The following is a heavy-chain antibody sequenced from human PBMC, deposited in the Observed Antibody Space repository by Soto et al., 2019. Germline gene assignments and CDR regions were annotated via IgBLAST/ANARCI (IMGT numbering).Heavy chain of an antibody. Sequence: EAQLLESGGDLVQPGGSLRLSCEASEFSFDDYAMSWVRQAPGKGLEWVSSITYTGVSTYYVDSVKGRFTISRDNSKDTLYLQMNSLRAEDTAIYYCAKASVWYPYFDSWGQGTLVTVSS. CDR1: EFSFDDYA. D-gene: IGHD6-13*01. J-gene: IGHJ4*02. CDR3: AKASVWYPYFDS. V-gene: IGHV3-23*01. CDR2: ITYTGVST.